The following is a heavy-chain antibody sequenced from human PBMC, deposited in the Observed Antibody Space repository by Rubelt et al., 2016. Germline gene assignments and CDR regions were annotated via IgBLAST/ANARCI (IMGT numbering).Heavy chain of an antibody. CDR2: ISSTTTST. D-gene: IGHD1-26*01. Sequence: EVQLLESGGGLVQPGGSLRLSCAASGFTFSSYAMSWVRQGPGKGLEWVSYISSTTTSTYYADSVKGRFTISRDNAKNSLYLQMNSLRAEDTAVYYCAKATWESWGQGTLVTVSS. CDR3: AKATWES. CDR1: GFTFSSYA. J-gene: IGHJ4*02. V-gene: IGHV3-48*01.